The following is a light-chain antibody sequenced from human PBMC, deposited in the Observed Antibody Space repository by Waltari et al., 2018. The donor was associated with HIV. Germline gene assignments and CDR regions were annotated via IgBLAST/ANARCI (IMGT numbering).Light chain of an antibody. V-gene: IGKV1-33*01. CDR3: QQYDNLLSLT. Sequence: DIQLTQSPSSLSASLGDRVTITCHASQDISNYLNWYQQKPGKAPKLLIYDASNLETGVPTRFSGSGSGTDFTFTISSLQPEDIATYYCQQYDNLLSLTFGGGTKVEIK. J-gene: IGKJ4*01. CDR1: QDISNY. CDR2: DAS.